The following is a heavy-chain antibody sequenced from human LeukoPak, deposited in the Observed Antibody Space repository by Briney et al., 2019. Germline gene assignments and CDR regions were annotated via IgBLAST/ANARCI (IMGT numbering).Heavy chain of an antibody. V-gene: IGHV4-4*07. J-gene: IGHJ4*02. CDR2: IHTSGTT. CDR1: GGSINGYF. Sequence: PSETLSLTCTVSGGSINGYFCTWLRQSAGAGLECIGRIHTSGTTYYNPSFKSRVSMSVDTSNNKFSLRLNSVGAADTAVYYCARDPAGHGRYFDYWGQGALVTVSS. D-gene: IGHD1-14*01. CDR3: ARDPAGHGRYFDY.